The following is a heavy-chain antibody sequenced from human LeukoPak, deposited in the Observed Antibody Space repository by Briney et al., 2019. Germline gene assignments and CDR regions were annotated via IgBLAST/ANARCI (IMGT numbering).Heavy chain of an antibody. CDR2: PITVGTP. D-gene: IGHD1-14*01. V-gene: IGHV4-59*01. J-gene: IGHJ5*02. CDR1: VAPSIIT. CDR3: AKGGPEASAGLSWFDP. Sequence: PSEPCPPPALSLVAPSIITIGTGCGSPPGRDWSALAIPITVGTPTTTPPFKSRVSISVDTSKNQFSLKLSSVTAADTAVYYCAKGGPEASAGLSWFDPWGQGTLVTVSS.